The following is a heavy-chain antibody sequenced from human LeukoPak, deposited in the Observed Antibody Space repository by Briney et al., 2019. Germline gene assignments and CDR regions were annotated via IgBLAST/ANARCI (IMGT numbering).Heavy chain of an antibody. J-gene: IGHJ4*02. V-gene: IGHV3-48*03. CDR2: INGGASTM. CDR3: VRGRLLRSTKYFDY. Sequence: GGSLRLSCAAAGFYVNTYEMHWVRQAPGKGLEWVSYINGGASTMNYADSVWGRFTISRDDAQNSVHLQMNSLRDEDTAVYYCVRGRLLRSTKYFDYWGQGALVTVSS. D-gene: IGHD2-15*01. CDR1: GFYVNTYE.